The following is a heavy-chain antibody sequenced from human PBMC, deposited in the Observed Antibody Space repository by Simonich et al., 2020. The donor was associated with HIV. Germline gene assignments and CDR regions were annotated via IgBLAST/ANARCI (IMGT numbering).Heavy chain of an antibody. D-gene: IGHD2-15*01. CDR3: ARGVTPYDAFDI. CDR1: GYTFTSYG. J-gene: IGHJ3*02. CDR2: ISDYHVNT. Sequence: QVQLVQSGAEVKKPGASVKVSCKASGYTFTSYGIPWVRQAPGQGLEWMGRISDYHVNTNYAQKLQGRGTMTTDTSTSTAYMELRSLRSDDTAVYYCARGVTPYDAFDIWGQGTTVTVSS. V-gene: IGHV1-18*01.